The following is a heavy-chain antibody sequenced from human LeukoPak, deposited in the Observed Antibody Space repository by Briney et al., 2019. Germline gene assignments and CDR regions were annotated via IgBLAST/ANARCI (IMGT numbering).Heavy chain of an antibody. CDR1: GFTFRNYD. J-gene: IGHJ4*02. CDR3: AKDPQHYDSGTSPFDY. Sequence: GGSLRLSCTASGFTFRNYDMAWVRQSPGKGLEWVSTISGGGENTHYAESVKGRFTIARDNSKNTLYLQMNTLRAEDTALYYCAKDPQHYDSGTSPFDYWGQGTLVTVSS. V-gene: IGHV3-23*01. CDR2: ISGGGENT. D-gene: IGHD3-10*01.